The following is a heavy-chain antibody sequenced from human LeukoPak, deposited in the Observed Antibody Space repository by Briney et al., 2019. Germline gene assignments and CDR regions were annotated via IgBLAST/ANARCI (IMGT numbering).Heavy chain of an antibody. CDR3: AGHYGMSAYWYYFDY. V-gene: IGHV4-59*08. CDR2: ISYTGST. Sequence: SETLSLTCTVSGGSISSYYWSWIRQPPGKGLEWIGYISYTGSTNYNPSLRSRVTISVDTSKNQFSLKLSSVTVADTAVYYCAGHYGMSAYWYYFDYWGQGTLVTVSS. CDR1: GGSISSYY. J-gene: IGHJ4*02. D-gene: IGHD3-3*01.